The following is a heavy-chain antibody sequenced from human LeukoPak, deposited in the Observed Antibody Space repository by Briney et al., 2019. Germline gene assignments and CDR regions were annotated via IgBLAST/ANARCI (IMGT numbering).Heavy chain of an antibody. D-gene: IGHD6-13*01. CDR2: INQDGNEG. J-gene: IGHJ4*02. CDR3: ARDRVWTVLY. CDR1: GFTFSNYW. V-gene: IGHV3-7*01. Sequence: GASLRLSCAAYGFTFSNYWMGWVRQAPGRGLEWVANINQDGNEGYYLDSVKGRFTISRDNAKNSLYLQVNSLKTEDTAVYYCARDRVWTVLYWGQGTLVTVSS.